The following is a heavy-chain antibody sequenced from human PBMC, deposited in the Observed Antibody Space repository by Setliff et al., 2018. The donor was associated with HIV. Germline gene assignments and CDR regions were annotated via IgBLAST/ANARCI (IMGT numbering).Heavy chain of an antibody. CDR3: TVYNTGSSKDHY. CDR2: IYYSGST. V-gene: IGHV4-59*03. CDR1: GGSISSYY. Sequence: SETLSLTCTVSGGSISSYYWSWIRQPPGKGLEWIGYIYYSGSTAYNPSLKSRVTISVDTSKNQFSLKLNSVTAADTAVYYCTVYNTGSSKDHYWGQGTPVTV. J-gene: IGHJ4*02. D-gene: IGHD2-8*02.